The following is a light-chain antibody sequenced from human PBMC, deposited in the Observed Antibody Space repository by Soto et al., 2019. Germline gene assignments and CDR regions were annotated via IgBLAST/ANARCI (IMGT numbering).Light chain of an antibody. CDR1: QSISTN. V-gene: IGKV3-15*01. Sequence: IVMTQSPVTMSVSPGERATLSCRASQSISTNLAWYQQKPGQAPRLLIYGASTRATGIPARFSGGGSGTEFTLTISSPQSEDFAVYYCQHYNNWPPWTFGQGTKVETK. CDR2: GAS. CDR3: QHYNNWPPWT. J-gene: IGKJ1*01.